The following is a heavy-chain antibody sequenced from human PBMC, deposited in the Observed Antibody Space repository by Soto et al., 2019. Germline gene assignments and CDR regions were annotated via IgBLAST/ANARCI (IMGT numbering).Heavy chain of an antibody. V-gene: IGHV1-46*01. D-gene: IGHD5-12*01. CDR3: ARSRMVATEGRGIGGY. J-gene: IGHJ4*02. Sequence: GASVKVSCKASGYTFTSYYMHWVRQAPGQGLEWMGIINPSGGSTSYAQKFQGRVTMTRDTSTSTVYMELSSLRSEDTAVYYCARSRMVATEGRGIGGYWGQGTLVTVSS. CDR1: GYTFTSYY. CDR2: INPSGGST.